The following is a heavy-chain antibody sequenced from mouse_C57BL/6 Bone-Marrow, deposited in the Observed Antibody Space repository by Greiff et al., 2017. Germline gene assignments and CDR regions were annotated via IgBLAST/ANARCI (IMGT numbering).Heavy chain of an antibody. CDR1: GYTFTSYW. CDR3: AREDMGYSNYWYFDV. CDR2: IDPNSGGT. D-gene: IGHD2-5*01. Sequence: QVQLQQPGAELVKPGASVKLSCKASGYTFTSYWMHWVKQRPGRGLEWIGRIDPNSGGTKYNEKFKSKATLTVDKPSSTAYMQLSSLTSEDAAVYYCAREDMGYSNYWYFDVWGTGTTVTVSS. J-gene: IGHJ1*03. V-gene: IGHV1-72*01.